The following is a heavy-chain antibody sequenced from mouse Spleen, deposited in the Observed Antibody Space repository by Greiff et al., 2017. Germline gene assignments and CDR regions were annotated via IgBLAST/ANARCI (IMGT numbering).Heavy chain of an antibody. CDR2: ISNGGGST. Sequence: EVQLQESGGGLVQPGGSLKLSCATSGFTFSDYYMYWVRQTPEKRLEWVAYISNGGGSTYYPDTVKGRFTISRDNAKNTLYLQMSRLKSEDTAMYYCARPGITTVNWYFDVWGAGTTVTVSS. CDR1: GFTFSDYY. D-gene: IGHD1-1*01. CDR3: ARPGITTVNWYFDV. V-gene: IGHV5-12*02. J-gene: IGHJ1*01.